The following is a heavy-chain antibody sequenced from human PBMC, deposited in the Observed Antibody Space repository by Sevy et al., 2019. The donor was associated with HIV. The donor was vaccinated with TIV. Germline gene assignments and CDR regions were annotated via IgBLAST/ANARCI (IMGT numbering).Heavy chain of an antibody. CDR1: GFIFSNHG. V-gene: IGHV3-33*01. CDR3: ARDVDSNYDGIDA. Sequence: GGSLRLSCAASGFIFSNHGMHWVRQAPGKGLEWVARIWYDGRDTYYGESVKGGFTISRDNSEKTVDLQMNSLRVEDTAVYYCARDVDSNYDGIDAWGQGTTVTVSS. D-gene: IGHD4-4*01. J-gene: IGHJ6*02. CDR2: IWYDGRDT.